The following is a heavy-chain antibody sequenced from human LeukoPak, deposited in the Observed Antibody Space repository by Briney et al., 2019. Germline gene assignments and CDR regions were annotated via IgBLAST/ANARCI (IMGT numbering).Heavy chain of an antibody. V-gene: IGHV3-33*01. J-gene: IGHJ4*02. CDR3: ARGECSGGSCLSTFDY. CDR2: VWYDGSNK. D-gene: IGHD2-15*01. CDR1: GFTFSSYG. Sequence: PGGSLRLSCAASGFTFSSYGMHWVRQAPGKGLGWVAVVWYDGSNKYYADSVKGRFTISRDNSKNTLYLQMNSLRAEDTAVYYCARGECSGGSCLSTFDYWGQGTLVTVSS.